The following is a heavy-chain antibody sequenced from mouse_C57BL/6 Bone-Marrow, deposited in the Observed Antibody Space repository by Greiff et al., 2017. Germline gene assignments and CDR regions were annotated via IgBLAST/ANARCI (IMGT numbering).Heavy chain of an antibody. V-gene: IGHV1-19*01. J-gene: IGHJ1*03. CDR1: GYTFTGYY. CDR3: ARTRGWYFDV. CDR2: INPYNGGT. Sequence: EVQLQQSGPVLVKPGASVKMSCKASGYTFTGYYMNWVKQSHGKSLEWIGVINPYNGGTSYNQKFKGKATLTVDKSSSTAYMELNSLTSEDSAVYYCARTRGWYFDVWGTGTTVTVSS.